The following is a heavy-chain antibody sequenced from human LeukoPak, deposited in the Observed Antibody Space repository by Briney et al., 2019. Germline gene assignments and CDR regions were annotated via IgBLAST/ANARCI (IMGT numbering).Heavy chain of an antibody. Sequence: PSETLSLTCTVSGYSISSGYYWGWIRQPPGKGLEWIGSICHSGSTYYNPSLKSRVTISVDTSKNQFSLKLSSVTAADTAVYYCATVQRPMVRGNYYYYYTDVWGKGTTVTVSS. CDR2: ICHSGST. CDR1: GYSISSGYY. J-gene: IGHJ6*03. CDR3: ATVQRPMVRGNYYYYYTDV. V-gene: IGHV4-38-2*02. D-gene: IGHD3-10*01.